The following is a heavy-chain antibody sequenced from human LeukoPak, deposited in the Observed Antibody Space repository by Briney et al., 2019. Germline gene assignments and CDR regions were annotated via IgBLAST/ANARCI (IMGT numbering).Heavy chain of an antibody. V-gene: IGHV3-21*01. J-gene: IGHJ4*02. CDR3: ARDMDYGSGSYDY. Sequence: PGGSLRPSCAASGFTFSSYSMNWVRQAPGKGLGWVSSISSSSSYIYYADSVKGRFTIARDNAKNSLYLQMNRLRAEDTAVYYCARDMDYGSGSYDYWGQGTLVTVSS. CDR2: ISSSSSYI. D-gene: IGHD3-10*01. CDR1: GFTFSSYS.